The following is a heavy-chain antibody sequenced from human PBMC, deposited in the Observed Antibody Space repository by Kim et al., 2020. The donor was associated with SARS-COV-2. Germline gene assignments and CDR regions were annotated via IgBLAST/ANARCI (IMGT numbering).Heavy chain of an antibody. D-gene: IGHD6-13*01. V-gene: IGHV3-66*01. J-gene: IGHJ4*02. CDR2: IYSGGTT. CDR3: AREGYGSSWSYYIDC. CDR1: GFTVSSNS. Sequence: GGSLRLSCAASGFTVSSNSMSWVRQAPGKGLEWVSVIYSGGTTHYADSVKGKFTVSTDNSKNTLYLQMNSLRAEDTAVYYCAREGYGSSWSYYIDCWGQGTLVTVSS.